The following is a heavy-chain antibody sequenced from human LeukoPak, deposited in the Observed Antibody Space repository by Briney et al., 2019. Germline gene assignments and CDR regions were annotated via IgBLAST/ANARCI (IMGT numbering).Heavy chain of an antibody. V-gene: IGHV1-69*05. CDR1: GGTFSSYA. CDR2: IIPIFGTA. Sequence: SVKVSCRASGGTFSSYAISWVRQAPGQGLEWMGGIIPIFGTANYAQKFQGRVTITTDESTSTAYMELSSLRSEDTAVYYCARSGEYYDSSGYDFLWGQGTLVTVSS. D-gene: IGHD3-22*01. CDR3: ARSGEYYDSSGYDFL. J-gene: IGHJ4*02.